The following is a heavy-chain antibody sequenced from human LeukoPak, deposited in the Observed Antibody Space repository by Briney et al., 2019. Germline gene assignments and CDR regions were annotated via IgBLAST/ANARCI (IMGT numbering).Heavy chain of an antibody. D-gene: IGHD3-22*01. CDR3: AKDGSPLTYYYDSSPVGNFDY. Sequence: PGGSLRLSCAASGFTFSNAWMSWVRQAPGKGLEWVGRIKSKTDGGTTDYAAPVKGRFTISRDDSKNTLYLQMNSLRAEDTAVYYCAKDGSPLTYYYDSSPVGNFDYWGQGTLVTVSS. CDR2: IKSKTDGGTT. V-gene: IGHV3-15*01. CDR1: GFTFSNAW. J-gene: IGHJ4*02.